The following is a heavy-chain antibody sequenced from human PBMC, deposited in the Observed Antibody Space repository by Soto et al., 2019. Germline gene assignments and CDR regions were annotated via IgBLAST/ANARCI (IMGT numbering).Heavy chain of an antibody. J-gene: IGHJ6*02. CDR3: ARSGRPGYYYYIMDV. V-gene: IGHV1-18*01. CDR2: ISVYNDNT. Sequence: ASVKVSCKASGYTFTSYGVSWVRQAPGQGLEWMGWISVYNDNTKYAQKLKGRVTMTTDTSTSTAYMELRGLRSDDTAVYYCARSGRPGYYYYIMDVWGQ. D-gene: IGHD3-10*01. CDR1: GYTFTSYG.